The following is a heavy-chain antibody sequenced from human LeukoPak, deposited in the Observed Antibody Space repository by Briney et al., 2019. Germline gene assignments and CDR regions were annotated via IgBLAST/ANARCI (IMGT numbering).Heavy chain of an antibody. J-gene: IGHJ4*02. D-gene: IGHD6-13*01. Sequence: ASVKVSCKASGGTLSSYAISWVRQAPGQGLEWMGWISAYNGNTNYAQKLQGRVTMTTDTSTSTAYMELRSLRSDDTAVYYCARGEGIAAASPIYYWGQGTLVTVSS. CDR2: ISAYNGNT. CDR3: ARGEGIAAASPIYY. V-gene: IGHV1-18*01. CDR1: GGTLSSYA.